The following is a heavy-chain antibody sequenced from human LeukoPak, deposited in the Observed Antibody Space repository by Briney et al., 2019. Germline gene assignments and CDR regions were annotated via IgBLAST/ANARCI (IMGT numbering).Heavy chain of an antibody. CDR3: ARSSSWFDFDY. Sequence: GGSLRLSCAASGFTFKDYAMIWVRQAPGRGLEWVSAIEGIGGNTYYADSVKGRFTISRDNAKNSLYLQMNSLRAEDTAVYYCARSSSWFDFDYWGQGTLVTVSS. CDR1: GFTFKDYA. V-gene: IGHV3-23*01. CDR2: IEGIGGNT. D-gene: IGHD6-13*01. J-gene: IGHJ4*02.